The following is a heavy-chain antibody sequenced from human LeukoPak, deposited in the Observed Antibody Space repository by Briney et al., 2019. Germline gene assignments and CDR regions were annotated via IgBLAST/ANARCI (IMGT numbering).Heavy chain of an antibody. CDR2: IYHSGST. CDR1: GYSISSGYY. CDR3: ARGNVDIVATIFDY. Sequence: SETLSLTCAVSGYSISSGYYWGWIRQPPGKGLEWIGSIYHSGSTYYNPSLKSRVTISVDTSKNQFSLKLSSVTAADTAVYCCARGNVDIVATIFDYWGQGTLVTVSS. V-gene: IGHV4-38-2*01. D-gene: IGHD5-12*01. J-gene: IGHJ4*02.